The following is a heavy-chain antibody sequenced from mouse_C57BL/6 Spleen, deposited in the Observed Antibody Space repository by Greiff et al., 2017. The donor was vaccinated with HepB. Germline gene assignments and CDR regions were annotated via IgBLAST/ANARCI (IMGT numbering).Heavy chain of an antibody. CDR3: ARLRRGDYYAMDY. J-gene: IGHJ4*01. CDR1: GFTFSSYG. Sequence: EVMLVESGGDLVKPGGSLKLSCAASGFTFSSYGMSWVRQTPDKRLEWVATISSGGSYTYYPDSVKGRFTISRDNAKNTLYLQMSSLKSEDTAMYYCARLRRGDYYAMDYWGQGTSVTVSS. CDR2: ISSGGSYT. D-gene: IGHD2-12*01. V-gene: IGHV5-6*01.